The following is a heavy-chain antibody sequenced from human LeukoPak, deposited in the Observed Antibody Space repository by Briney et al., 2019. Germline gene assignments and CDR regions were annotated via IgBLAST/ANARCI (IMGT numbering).Heavy chain of an antibody. CDR2: ISGSGGST. V-gene: IGHV3-23*01. J-gene: IGHJ4*01. D-gene: IGHD3-22*01. CDR1: GFTFSSYA. CDR3: AKSVGYYDSSGYYFD. Sequence: PGGSLRLSCAASGFTFSSYAMSWVRQAPGKGLEWVSAISGSGGSTYYADSVKGRFTISRDNSRNTLYLQMNSLRAEDTAVYYCAKSVGYYDSSGYYFDWGHGTLVTVSS.